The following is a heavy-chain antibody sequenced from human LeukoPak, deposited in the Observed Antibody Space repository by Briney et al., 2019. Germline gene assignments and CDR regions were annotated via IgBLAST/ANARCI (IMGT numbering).Heavy chain of an antibody. J-gene: IGHJ3*02. CDR3: AREVDTAMVYAFDI. CDR1: GYRFTSYG. D-gene: IGHD5-18*01. Sequence: SVKVSFQASGYRFTSYGITWVRQAPGQGLEWIGWISAYNGNTNYAKKLQGRVNLTTDTSTSTAYMELRSLRSDDTAVYYCAREVDTAMVYAFDIWGQGTMVTVSS. V-gene: IGHV1-18*01. CDR2: ISAYNGNT.